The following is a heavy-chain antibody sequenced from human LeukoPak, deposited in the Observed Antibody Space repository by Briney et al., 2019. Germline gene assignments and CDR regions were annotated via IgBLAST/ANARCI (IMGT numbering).Heavy chain of an antibody. CDR2: IKDDGSHT. CDR1: GFTFSSHW. D-gene: IGHD6-25*01. J-gene: IGHJ4*02. Sequence: GGSLRLSCAASGFTFSSHWMHWVRQAPGKGLVWVSRIKDDGSHTNYADSVKGRFTISKDNAKNTLSLQMNSLRAEDTAVYYCARGSGIITGIDEWGQGTLVTVSS. V-gene: IGHV3-74*01. CDR3: ARGSGIITGIDE.